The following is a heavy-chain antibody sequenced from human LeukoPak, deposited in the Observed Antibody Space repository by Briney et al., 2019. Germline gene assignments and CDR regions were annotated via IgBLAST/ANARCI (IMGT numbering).Heavy chain of an antibody. Sequence: PGGSLRLSCSASGFTFSTYAMHWVRQAPGKGLEHVSTINTNGDDTYYADSVKGRFTISRDNSKRTLYLQMSSLRAEDTAVYYCARDYGSGSLGLIDYWGQGTLVTVSS. V-gene: IGHV3-64D*09. D-gene: IGHD3-10*01. CDR3: ARDYGSGSLGLIDY. CDR1: GFTFSTYA. CDR2: INTNGDDT. J-gene: IGHJ4*02.